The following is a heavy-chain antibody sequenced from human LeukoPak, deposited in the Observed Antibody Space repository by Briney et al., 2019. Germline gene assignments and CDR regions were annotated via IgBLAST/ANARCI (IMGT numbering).Heavy chain of an antibody. D-gene: IGHD3-3*01. CDR2: ISSSSTSI. CDR1: GFTFNGYS. Sequence: PGGSLRLSCAAASGFTFNGYSMNWVRQAPGKGLEWVSYISSSSTSIYYADSVKGRFTISRDNAKNSLYLQMNSLRAEDTAVYYCAIAGEKYDFWSNFWGQGTLVTVSS. J-gene: IGHJ4*02. CDR3: AIAGEKYDFWSNF. V-gene: IGHV3-48*01.